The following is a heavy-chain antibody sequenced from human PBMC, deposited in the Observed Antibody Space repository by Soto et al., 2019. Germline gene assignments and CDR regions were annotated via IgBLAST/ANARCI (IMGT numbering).Heavy chain of an antibody. CDR2: IDPSDSHT. V-gene: IGHV5-10-1*01. D-gene: IGHD2-15*01. J-gene: IGHJ1*01. CDR3: ARSLHICGYCSGGSCYAIQH. CDR1: GDRFTSYW. Sequence: GESMKNPCQRAGDRFTSYWISWVRQMPGKGLERMGRIDPSDSHTNYSPSFQGHVTISADKSISTAYLQWCSLKASATAMYYCARSLHICGYCSGGSCYAIQHWGHGTLVTV.